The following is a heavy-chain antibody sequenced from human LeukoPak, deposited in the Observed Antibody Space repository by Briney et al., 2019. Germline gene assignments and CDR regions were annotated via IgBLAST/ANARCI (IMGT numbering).Heavy chain of an antibody. CDR2: ISGSGGST. Sequence: GQSLRLSCAASGFTFTSYAMSWVRQAPGKGLEWVSAISGSGGSTYYADSVKGRFTISRDTSKNTLYLQMNCVRAEDPAVYYCAKVDSQRSFDIWEQGTMVTVSS. V-gene: IGHV3-23*01. D-gene: IGHD5-24*01. J-gene: IGHJ3*02. CDR3: AKVDSQRSFDI. CDR1: GFTFTSYA.